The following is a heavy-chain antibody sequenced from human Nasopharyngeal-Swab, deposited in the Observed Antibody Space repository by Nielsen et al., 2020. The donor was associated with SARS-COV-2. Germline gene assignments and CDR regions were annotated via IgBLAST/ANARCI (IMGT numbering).Heavy chain of an antibody. J-gene: IGHJ4*02. Sequence: SLKISCAASGFTFSSYAMSWVRQAPGKGLECVALISYDGSNIQYADSVRGRFTISRDNPKNTLYLQMNSLTTDDTAVYYCARDEVQQGTTTVGYLDYWGQGTLVTVSP. CDR1: GFTFSSYA. V-gene: IGHV3-30*03. CDR3: ARDEVQQGTTTVGYLDY. CDR2: ISYDGSNI. D-gene: IGHD4-23*01.